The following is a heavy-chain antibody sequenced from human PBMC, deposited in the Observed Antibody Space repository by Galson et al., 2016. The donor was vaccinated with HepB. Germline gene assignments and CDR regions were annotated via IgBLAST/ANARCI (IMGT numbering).Heavy chain of an antibody. J-gene: IGHJ4*02. CDR1: GFTFSTYW. CDR3: ARDSGNYHFDD. CDR2: IKQDGSQK. Sequence: SLRLSCAASGFTFSTYWMSWVRQAPGKGLEWVANIKQDGSQKYYVASVKGRFTISRDNAQNSQYLKMSSLRAEDTAVYYCARDSGNYHFDDWGQGTLVTVSS. D-gene: IGHD1-26*01. V-gene: IGHV3-7*03.